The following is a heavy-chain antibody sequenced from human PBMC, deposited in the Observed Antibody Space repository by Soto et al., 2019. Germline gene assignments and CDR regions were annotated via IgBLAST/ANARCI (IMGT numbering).Heavy chain of an antibody. CDR1: GFTFSSYW. J-gene: IGHJ6*02. CDR3: ARGNANPTYYDFWSGPHFYGMDV. CDR2: INSDGSST. D-gene: IGHD3-3*01. Sequence: GGSLRLSCAASGFTFSSYWMHWVRQAPGKGLVWVSRINSDGSSTSYADSVKGRFTISRDNAKNTLYLQMNSLRAEDTAVYYCARGNANPTYYDFWSGPHFYGMDVWGQGTTVTVSS. V-gene: IGHV3-74*01.